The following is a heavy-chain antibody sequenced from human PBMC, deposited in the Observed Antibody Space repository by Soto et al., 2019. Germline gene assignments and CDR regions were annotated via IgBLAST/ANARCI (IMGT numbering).Heavy chain of an antibody. CDR1: GFTFVDSY. CDR2: ISRASRDP. Sequence: GGSLRLSCPGSGFTFVDSYMSWIRQAPGNALEWLSYISRASRDPAYADSVLCRFTISRDNARGSLFLQMTSLTREGRGMYFSLSGGGGGMFDPWGRGTMVIVSS. J-gene: IGHJ5*02. D-gene: IGHD2-15*01. CDR3: LSGGGGGMFDP. V-gene: IGHV3-11*06.